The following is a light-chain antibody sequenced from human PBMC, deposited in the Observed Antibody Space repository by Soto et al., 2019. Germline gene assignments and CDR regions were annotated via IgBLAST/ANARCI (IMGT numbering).Light chain of an antibody. J-gene: IGKJ1*01. CDR2: SAS. Sequence: EIVLTQSPGTLSLSPGERATLSCRASQSVSGSYLAWYQQKPGQDPRLLIYSASSRATGIPDRFSGSGSGTDLTLSISSLDPEDFALYYCQQYGSSPPWTFGQGTKVEIK. V-gene: IGKV3-20*01. CDR3: QQYGSSPPWT. CDR1: QSVSGSY.